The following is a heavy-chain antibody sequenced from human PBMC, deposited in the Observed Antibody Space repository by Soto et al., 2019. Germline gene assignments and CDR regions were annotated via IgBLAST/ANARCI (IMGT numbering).Heavy chain of an antibody. V-gene: IGHV1-58*01. CDR3: AAEQDGFDP. J-gene: IGHJ5*02. Sequence: SVKVSFKASGFTFTTSAVQLVRQARGQRLEWIGWIVVGSGNTNYAQKFQERVTITRDMSTSTAYMEMSSLRSEDTAVYYCAAEQDGFDPWGQGTLVTVSS. CDR1: GFTFTTSA. CDR2: IVVGSGNT.